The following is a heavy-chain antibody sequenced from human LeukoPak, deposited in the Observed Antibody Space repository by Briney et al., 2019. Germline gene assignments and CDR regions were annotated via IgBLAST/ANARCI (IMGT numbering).Heavy chain of an antibody. V-gene: IGHV3-30*02. J-gene: IGHJ3*02. CDR1: GFTFSSYG. D-gene: IGHD6-13*01. Sequence: PGGSLRLSCAASGFTFSSYGMHWVRQAPGKGPEWVAFIRYDGSNKYYADSVKGRFTISRDNSKNTLYLQMNSLRAEDTAVYYCARDPGIAAAGSDAFDIWGQGTMVAVSS. CDR2: IRYDGSNK. CDR3: ARDPGIAAAGSDAFDI.